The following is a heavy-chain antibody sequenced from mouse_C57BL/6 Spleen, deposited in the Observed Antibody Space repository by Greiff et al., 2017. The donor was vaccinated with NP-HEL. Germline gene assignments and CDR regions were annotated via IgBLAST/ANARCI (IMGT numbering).Heavy chain of an antibody. D-gene: IGHD2-3*01. CDR3: ARAHDGYYVHFDY. V-gene: IGHV5-4*03. Sequence: EVMLVESGGGLVKPGGSLKLSCAASGFTFSSYAMSWVRQTPEKRLEWVATISDGGSYTYYPDNVKGRFTISRDNAKNNLYLQMSHLKSEDTAMYYCARAHDGYYVHFDYWGQGTTLTVSS. CDR1: GFTFSSYA. J-gene: IGHJ2*01. CDR2: ISDGGSYT.